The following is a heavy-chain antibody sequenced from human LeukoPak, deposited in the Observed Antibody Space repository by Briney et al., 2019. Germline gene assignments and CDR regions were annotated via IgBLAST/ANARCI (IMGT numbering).Heavy chain of an antibody. CDR2: IWYDGSNK. D-gene: IGHD1-1*01. V-gene: IGHV3-33*01. Sequence: PGRSLRLSCAASGFTFSSYGMHWVRQAPGKGLEWVAVIWYDGSNKYYADYVKGRFTISRDNAKNSLYLQMNSLRAEDTAVYYCARGRRYGPQLYYWGQGTLVTVSS. J-gene: IGHJ4*02. CDR3: ARGRRYGPQLYY. CDR1: GFTFSSYG.